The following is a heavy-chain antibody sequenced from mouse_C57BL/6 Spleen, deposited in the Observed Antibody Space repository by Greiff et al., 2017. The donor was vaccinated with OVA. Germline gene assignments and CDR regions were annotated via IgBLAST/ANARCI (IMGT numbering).Heavy chain of an antibody. V-gene: IGHV5-12*01. J-gene: IGHJ4*01. CDR1: GFTFSDSY. D-gene: IGHD3-3*01. Sequence: EVKVVESGGGLVQPGGSLKLSCAASGFTFSDSYMYWVRQTPEKRLEWVAYISNGGGSTYYPDTVKGRFTISRDNAKNTLYLQMSRLKSEDTAMYYCARGGDFYAMDYWGQGTSVTVSS. CDR3: ARGGDFYAMDY. CDR2: ISNGGGST.